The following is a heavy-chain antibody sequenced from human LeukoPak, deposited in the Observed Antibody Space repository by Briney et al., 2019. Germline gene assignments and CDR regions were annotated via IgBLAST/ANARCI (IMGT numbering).Heavy chain of an antibody. V-gene: IGHV3-30*03. D-gene: IGHD1-14*01. CDR1: GFTFSSYS. CDR3: ARDNRQLNEYDY. CDR2: ISYDGSNK. J-gene: IGHJ4*02. Sequence: GGSLRLSCAASGFTFSSYSMNWVRQAPGKGLEWVAVISYDGSNKYYADSVKGRFTISRDNSKNTLYLQMNSLRAEDTAVYYCARDNRQLNEYDYWGQGTLVTVSS.